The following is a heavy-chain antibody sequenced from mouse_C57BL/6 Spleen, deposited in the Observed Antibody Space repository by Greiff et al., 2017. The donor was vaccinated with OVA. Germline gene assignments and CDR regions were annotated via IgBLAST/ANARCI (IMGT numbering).Heavy chain of an antibody. D-gene: IGHD1-1*01. Sequence: VHVKQSGPELVKPGASVKISCKASGYSFTDYNMNWVKQSNGKSLEWIGVINPNYGTTSYNQKFKGKATLTVDQSSSTAYMQLNSLTSEDSAVYYCASQGVYGSSFFDYWGQGTTLTVSS. CDR3: ASQGVYGSSFFDY. V-gene: IGHV1-39*01. J-gene: IGHJ2*01. CDR1: GYSFTDYN. CDR2: INPNYGTT.